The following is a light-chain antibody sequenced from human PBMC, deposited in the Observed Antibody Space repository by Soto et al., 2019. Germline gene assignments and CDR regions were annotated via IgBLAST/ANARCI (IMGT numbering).Light chain of an antibody. J-gene: IGLJ3*02. CDR1: SSDVGSYNL. V-gene: IGLV2-23*01. CDR3: CSYAGSNSWV. Sequence: QSALTQPASVSGSPGQSITISCTGTSSDVGSYNLVSWYQQHPGKAPKLMIYDGTKRPSGVSNRLSGSKSGNTASLTISGLQAEDEADYYCCSYAGSNSWVFGGGTQLTVL. CDR2: DGT.